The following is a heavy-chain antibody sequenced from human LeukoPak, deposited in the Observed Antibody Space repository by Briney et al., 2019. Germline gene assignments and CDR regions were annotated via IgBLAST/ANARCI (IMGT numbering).Heavy chain of an antibody. J-gene: IGHJ3*02. Sequence: SETLSLTCAVYGGSFSSYYWSWIRQPPGKGLEWIGYIYYSGSTNYNPSLKSRVTISVDTSKNQFSLKLSSVTAADTAVYYCATSSLGGDAFDIWGQGTMVTVSS. D-gene: IGHD3-16*01. CDR1: GGSFSSYY. CDR3: ATSSLGGDAFDI. CDR2: IYYSGST. V-gene: IGHV4-59*01.